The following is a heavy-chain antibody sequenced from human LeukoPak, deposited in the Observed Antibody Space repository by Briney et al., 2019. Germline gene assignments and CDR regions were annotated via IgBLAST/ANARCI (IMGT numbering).Heavy chain of an antibody. J-gene: IGHJ4*02. CDR3: ARAPVGATDFDY. Sequence: PRAPVKVSCKASGYTFTGYYMHWVRQAPGQGLEWMGWINPNSGGTNYAQKFQGRVTMTRDTSISTAYMKLSRLRSDDTAVYYCARAPVGATDFDYWGQGTLVTVSS. CDR2: INPNSGGT. V-gene: IGHV1-2*02. D-gene: IGHD1-26*01. CDR1: GYTFTGYY.